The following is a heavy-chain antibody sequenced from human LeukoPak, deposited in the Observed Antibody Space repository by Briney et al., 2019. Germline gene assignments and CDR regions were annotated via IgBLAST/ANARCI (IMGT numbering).Heavy chain of an antibody. J-gene: IGHJ4*02. CDR3: AKVDFDYGDS. D-gene: IGHD3-9*01. V-gene: IGHV3-48*03. CDR1: GFTFSSYE. Sequence: PGGSLRLSCAASGFTFSSYEMNWVRQAQGKGLEWVSYINSRAVTTYYANSVKGRFTISRDNAKSSLYLQMNSLRDEDTAVYYCAKVDFDYGDSWGQGTLVTVSS. CDR2: INSRAVTT.